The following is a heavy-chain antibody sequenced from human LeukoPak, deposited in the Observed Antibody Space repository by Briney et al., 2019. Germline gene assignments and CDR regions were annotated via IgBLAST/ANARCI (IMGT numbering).Heavy chain of an antibody. J-gene: IGHJ5*02. CDR2: IYPGDSDT. CDR1: GYSFTSYW. D-gene: IGHD3-10*01. V-gene: IGHV5-51*01. Sequence: PGESLKISCKGSGYSFTSYWIGWVRQMPGKGLEWMGIIYPGDSDTRYSPSFQGQVTISADKSISTAYLQWSSLKASDTAMYYCARQGVGLLWFGDAATQFDPWGQGTLVTVSS. CDR3: ARQGVGLLWFGDAATQFDP.